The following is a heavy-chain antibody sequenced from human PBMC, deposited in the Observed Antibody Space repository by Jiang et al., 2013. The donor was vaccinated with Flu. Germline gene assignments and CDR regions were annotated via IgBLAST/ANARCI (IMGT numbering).Heavy chain of an antibody. J-gene: IGHJ4*02. Sequence: LLKPSETLSLTCAVYGGSFSGYYWSWIRQPPGKGLEWIGEINHSGSTNYNPSLKSRATISVDTSKNQFSLKLSSVTAADTAVYYCARGQGSIEVAGTWGDWGQGTLVTVSS. D-gene: IGHD6-19*01. CDR2: INHSGST. CDR3: ARGQGSIEVAGTWGD. V-gene: IGHV4-34*01. CDR1: GGSFSGYY.